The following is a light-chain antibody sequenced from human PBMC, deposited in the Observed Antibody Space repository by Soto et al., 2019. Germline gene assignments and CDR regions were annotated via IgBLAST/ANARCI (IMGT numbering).Light chain of an antibody. V-gene: IGKV3-20*01. J-gene: IGKJ1*01. CDR1: QSVSSSF. Sequence: EIVLTQSPGTLSLSPGERATLSSRASQSVSSSFLAWYQQKPGQAPRLLIYGASSRATGIPDRFSGSGSGTDFTLTISGLEPEDFAVYYCQQYDSSPWTFGQGTRVEIK. CDR2: GAS. CDR3: QQYDSSPWT.